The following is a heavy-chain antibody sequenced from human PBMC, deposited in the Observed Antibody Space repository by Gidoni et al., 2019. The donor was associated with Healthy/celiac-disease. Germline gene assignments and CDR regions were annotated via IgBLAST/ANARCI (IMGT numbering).Heavy chain of an antibody. CDR1: GGSFSGYY. D-gene: IGHD3-10*01. CDR2: INHSGST. CDR3: ARYEDGSGSYEYYYYGMDV. J-gene: IGHJ6*02. V-gene: IGHV4-34*01. Sequence: QVQLQQWGAGLLKPSETLSLTCAVYGGSFSGYYWSWIRQPPGKGLEWIGEINHSGSTKYNPSLKSRVTISVDTSKNQFSLKLSSVTAADTAVYYCARYEDGSGSYEYYYYGMDVWGQGTTVTVSS.